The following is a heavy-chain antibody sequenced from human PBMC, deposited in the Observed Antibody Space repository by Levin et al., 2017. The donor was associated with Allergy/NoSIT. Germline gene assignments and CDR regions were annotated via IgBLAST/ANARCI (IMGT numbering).Heavy chain of an antibody. J-gene: IGHJ4*02. V-gene: IGHV3-48*01. CDR3: ARDGKLELRHIFDY. Sequence: SCAASGFTFSSYSMNWVRQAPGKGLEWVSYISSSSSTIYYADSVKGRFTISRDNAKNSLYLQMNSLRAEDTAVYYCARDGKLELRHIFDYWGQGTLVTVSS. D-gene: IGHD1-7*01. CDR2: ISSSSSTI. CDR1: GFTFSSYS.